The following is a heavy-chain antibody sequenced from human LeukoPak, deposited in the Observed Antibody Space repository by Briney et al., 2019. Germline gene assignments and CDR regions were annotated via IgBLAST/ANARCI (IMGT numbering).Heavy chain of an antibody. V-gene: IGHV3-23*01. J-gene: IGHJ3*02. CDR3: AKDSQQLVHPDAFDI. Sequence: GGSLRLSCAASGFTFSSHAMSWVRGAPGKGLEWVSAIRGSGGSTYYADSVKGRFTISRDNSKNTLYLQMNSLRAEDTAVYYCAKDSQQLVHPDAFDIWGQGTMVTVSS. D-gene: IGHD6-13*01. CDR2: IRGSGGST. CDR1: GFTFSSHA.